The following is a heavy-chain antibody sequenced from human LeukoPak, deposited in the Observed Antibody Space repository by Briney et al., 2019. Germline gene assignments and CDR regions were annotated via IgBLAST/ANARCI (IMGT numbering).Heavy chain of an antibody. CDR1: GFTFSNFA. D-gene: IGHD3-22*01. CDR3: ASPPPTYYYDSSGYYERFSPFDY. J-gene: IGHJ4*02. Sequence: GGSLRLSCAASGFTFSNFAMSWVRQAPGKGLEWVSAIRASGENTFYIDSVKGRFAISRDNSKNTLYLQMNSLRAEDTAVYYCASPPPTYYYDSSGYYERFSPFDYWGQGTLVTVSS. V-gene: IGHV3-23*01. CDR2: IRASGENT.